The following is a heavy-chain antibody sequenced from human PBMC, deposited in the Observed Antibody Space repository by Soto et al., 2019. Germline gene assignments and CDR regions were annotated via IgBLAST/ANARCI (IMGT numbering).Heavy chain of an antibody. CDR2: IYWDDDK. D-gene: IGHD1-26*01. J-gene: IGHJ4*03. V-gene: IGHV2-5*02. Sequence: QITLRESGPPRVRPTQPLTLTCSFSGFSLSSSGVGVGWIRQPPERAPEWLVIIYWDDDKRYSPSLKTRLTITKDNSKHQVVVTMTHMDPADTGTYYCAHRALHSGSYWDGGYLDRWGQGTPVTVSS. CDR3: AHRALHSGSYWDGGYLDR. CDR1: GFSLSSSGVG.